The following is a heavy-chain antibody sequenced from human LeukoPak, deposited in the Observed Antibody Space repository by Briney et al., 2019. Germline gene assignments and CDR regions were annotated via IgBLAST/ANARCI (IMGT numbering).Heavy chain of an antibody. V-gene: IGHV3-74*01. CDR1: GFTFSSYW. CDR3: ARDLTGAVFDF. CDR2: ITSDGSST. D-gene: IGHD1-26*01. Sequence: PGGSLRISCAAPGFTFSSYWMHWVRQAPGKGLVCVSRITSDGSSTSYADSVRGRFTISRDNAKNTVYLQMNSLRPEDTAVYYCARDLTGAVFDFWGQGTLVTVSS. J-gene: IGHJ4*02.